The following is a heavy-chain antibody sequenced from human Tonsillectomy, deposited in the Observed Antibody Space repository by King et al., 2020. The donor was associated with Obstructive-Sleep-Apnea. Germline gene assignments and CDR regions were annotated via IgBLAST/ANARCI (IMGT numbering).Heavy chain of an antibody. CDR1: GFTFGYYA. CDR3: TSGPLAAGMI. CDR2: IRRKASGGSK. Sequence: VQLVESGGGLVQPGRSLRLSCTASGFTFGYYAMSCFPQAPGKGRAWVGFIRRKASGGSKEYAASVKGRFTISRDDSKSIAYLQMKSLKTEDTAVYYCTSGPLAAGMIWGQGTMVTVSS. J-gene: IGHJ3*02. V-gene: IGHV3-49*03.